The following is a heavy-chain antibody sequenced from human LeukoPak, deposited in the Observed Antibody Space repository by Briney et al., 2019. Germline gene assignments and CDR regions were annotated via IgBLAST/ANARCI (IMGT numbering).Heavy chain of an antibody. CDR3: ARPSSGSYGY. J-gene: IGHJ4*02. D-gene: IGHD1-26*01. CDR2: ISSSSSYI. Sequence: GGSLRLSCAASGFTFSSCAMSWVRQAPGKGLEWLSSISSSSSYIYYADSVKGRFTISRDNAKNSLYLQMNSLRAEDTAVYYCARPSSGSYGYWGQGTLVTVSS. CDR1: GFTFSSCA. V-gene: IGHV3-21*01.